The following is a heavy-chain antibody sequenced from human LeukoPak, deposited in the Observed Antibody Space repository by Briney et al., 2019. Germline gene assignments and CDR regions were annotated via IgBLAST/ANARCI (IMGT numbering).Heavy chain of an antibody. CDR3: ARDSGWYAWYFDL. V-gene: IGHV4-61*02. D-gene: IGHD6-19*01. J-gene: IGHJ2*01. Sequence: PSETLSLTCTVSGGSICSGSYYWSWIRQPAGKGLEWIGRIYTSGSTNYNPSLKSRVTISVDTSKNQFSLKLSSVTAADTAVYYCARDSGWYAWYFDLWGRGTLVTVSS. CDR1: GGSICSGSYY. CDR2: IYTSGST.